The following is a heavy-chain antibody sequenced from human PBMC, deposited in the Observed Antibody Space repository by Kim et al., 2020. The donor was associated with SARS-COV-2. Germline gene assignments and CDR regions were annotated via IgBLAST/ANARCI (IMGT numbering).Heavy chain of an antibody. CDR3: AKNLPMVRGAYKRAYYYYGMDV. Sequence: GGSLRLSCAASGFTFSSYAMSWVRQAPGKGLEWVSAISGSGGSTYYADSVKGRFTISRDNSKNTLYLQMNSLRAEDTAVYYCAKNLPMVRGAYKRAYYYYGMDVWGQGTTVTVSS. V-gene: IGHV3-23*01. CDR1: GFTFSSYA. D-gene: IGHD3-10*01. J-gene: IGHJ6*02. CDR2: ISGSGGST.